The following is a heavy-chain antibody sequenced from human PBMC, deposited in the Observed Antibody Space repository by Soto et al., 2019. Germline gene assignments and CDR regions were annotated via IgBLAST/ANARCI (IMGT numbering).Heavy chain of an antibody. CDR2: IRSKANSYAT. CDR1: GFTFSGSA. CDR3: TRRLYDSSGYFDY. Sequence: GGSLRLSCAASGFTFSGSAMHWVRQASGKGLEWVGRIRSKANSYATAYAASVKGRFTISRDDSRNTAYLQMNSLKTEDTAVYYCTRRLYDSSGYFDYWGQGTLVTVSS. J-gene: IGHJ4*02. V-gene: IGHV3-73*01. D-gene: IGHD3-22*01.